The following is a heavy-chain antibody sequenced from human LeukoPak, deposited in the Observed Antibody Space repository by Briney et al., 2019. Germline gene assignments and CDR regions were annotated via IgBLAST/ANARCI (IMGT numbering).Heavy chain of an antibody. CDR2: INHSGST. Sequence: SETLSLTCAVYGGSFSGYYWSLIRQPPRKGLEWIGEINHSGSTNYNPSLKSRVTISVDTSKNQFSLKLSSVTAADTAVYYCARGGRSLRFLEWFDYWGQGTLVTVSS. J-gene: IGHJ4*02. D-gene: IGHD3-3*01. V-gene: IGHV4-34*01. CDR1: GGSFSGYY. CDR3: ARGGRSLRFLEWFDY.